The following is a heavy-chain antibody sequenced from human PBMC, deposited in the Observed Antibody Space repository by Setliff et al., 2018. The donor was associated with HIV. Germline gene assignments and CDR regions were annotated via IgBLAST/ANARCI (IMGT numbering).Heavy chain of an antibody. CDR3: ARIGDTSGYYFYIFDL. Sequence: GESLKISCPGSGYIFTSYWIGWVRQMPGKGLEWMGIIYPRDSDTKYSPSFEGQVTISADKSTSTAYLQWTGLKASDTAMYYCARIGDTSGYYFYIFDLWGQGTMVTVSS. V-gene: IGHV5-51*01. D-gene: IGHD3-22*01. J-gene: IGHJ3*01. CDR1: GYIFTSYW. CDR2: IYPRDSDT.